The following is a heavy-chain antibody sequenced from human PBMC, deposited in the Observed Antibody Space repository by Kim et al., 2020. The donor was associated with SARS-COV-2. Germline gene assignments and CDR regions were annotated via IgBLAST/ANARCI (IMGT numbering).Heavy chain of an antibody. J-gene: IGHJ4*02. CDR2: IIPIFGTA. V-gene: IGHV1-69*13. CDR1: GGTFSSYA. CDR3: ATPRTAYCGGDCYYY. D-gene: IGHD2-21*01. Sequence: SVKVSCKASGGTFSSYAISWVRQATGQGLEWMGGIIPIFGTANYAQKFQGRVTITADESTSTAYMELSSLRSEDTAVYYCATPRTAYCGGDCYYYWGQGTLVTVSS.